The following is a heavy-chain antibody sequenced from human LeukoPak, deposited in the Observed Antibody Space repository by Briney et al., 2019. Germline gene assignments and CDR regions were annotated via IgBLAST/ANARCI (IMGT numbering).Heavy chain of an antibody. CDR3: AREVYSYGMDV. V-gene: IGHV3-53*04. Sequence: GGSLRLSCAASGFTFSSYSMNWVRQAPGKGLEWVSVIYSGGSTYYADSVKGRFTISRHNSKNTLYLQMNSLRAEDTAVYYCAREVYSYGMDVWGQGTTVTVSS. CDR1: GFTFSSYS. D-gene: IGHD1-20*01. J-gene: IGHJ6*02. CDR2: IYSGGST.